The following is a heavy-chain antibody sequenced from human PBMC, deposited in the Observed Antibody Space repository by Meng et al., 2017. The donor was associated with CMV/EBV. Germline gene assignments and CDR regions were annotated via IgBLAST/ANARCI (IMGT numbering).Heavy chain of an antibody. CDR2: ISSSSSYI. D-gene: IGHD5-12*01. J-gene: IGHJ5*02. V-gene: IGHV3-21*01. CDR1: GFTFSSYS. Sequence: EVQLVESGGGLVKPGGSLRLSCAASGFTFSSYSMNWVRQAPGKGLEWVSSISSSSSYIYYADSVKGRFTISRDNAKNSLYLQMNSLRAEDTAVYYCARGRLAGNAGWFDPWGQGTLVTVSS. CDR3: ARGRLAGNAGWFDP.